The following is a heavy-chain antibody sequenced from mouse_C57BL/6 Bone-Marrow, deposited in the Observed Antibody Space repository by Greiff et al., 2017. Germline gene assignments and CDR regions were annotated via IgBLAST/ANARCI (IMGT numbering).Heavy chain of an antibody. D-gene: IGHD1-1*01. V-gene: IGHV5-6*02. CDR3: ARRDYGKDYYAMDY. CDR1: GFTFSSYG. J-gene: IGHJ4*01. CDR2: ISSGGSYT. Sequence: EVKVVESGGDLVKPGGSLQLSCAASGFTFSSYGMSWVRQTPDKRLEWVATISSGGSYTYYPDSVKGRFTISRDNAKNTLYLQMSSLKSEDTAIYYCARRDYGKDYYAMDYCGQVTSVTASS.